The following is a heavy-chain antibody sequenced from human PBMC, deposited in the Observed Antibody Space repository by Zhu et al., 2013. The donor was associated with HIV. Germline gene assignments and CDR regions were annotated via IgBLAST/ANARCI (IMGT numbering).Heavy chain of an antibody. Sequence: VQLVESGGGVVQPGRSLRLSCAASGFTFSSYAMHWVRQAPGKGLEWVAVISYDGSNKYYADSVKGRFTISRDNSKNTLYLQMNSLRAEDTAVYYCARDVWFGEFLDYWGQGTLVTVSS. CDR1: GFTFSSYA. D-gene: IGHD3-10*01. CDR2: ISYDGSNK. V-gene: IGHV3-30-3*01. CDR3: ARDVWFGEFLDY. J-gene: IGHJ4*02.